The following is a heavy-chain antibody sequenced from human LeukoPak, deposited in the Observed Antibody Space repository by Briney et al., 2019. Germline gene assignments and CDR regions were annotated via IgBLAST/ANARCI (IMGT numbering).Heavy chain of an antibody. V-gene: IGHV4-39*01. CDR2: IYYSGST. CDR3: ARRGYCSGGSCYQVWFDP. CDR1: GGSISSTSYY. D-gene: IGHD2-15*01. Sequence: PSETLSLTCTVSGGSISSTSYYWGWIRQPPGKGLEWIGNIYYSGSTYYNPSLKSRVTISVDTSKNQFSLKLSSVTAADTAVYYCARRGYCSGGSCYQVWFDPWGQGTLVTVSS. J-gene: IGHJ5*02.